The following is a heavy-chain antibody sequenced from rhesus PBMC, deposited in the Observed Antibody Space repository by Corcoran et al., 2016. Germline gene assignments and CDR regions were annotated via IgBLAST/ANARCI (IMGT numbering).Heavy chain of an antibody. CDR2: IGGGSGSP. J-gene: IGHJ4*01. CDR1: GGSVSNSNW. V-gene: IGHV4-65*01. Sequence: QVQLQESGPGLVKASETLSLTCAVSGGSVSNSNWWTWIRQPPGKGLEWIGYIGGGSGSPSYHPTLSSRVTISRDTSHSQVSLKLNSLTAADTAVYYCARLNWNSLDYWGQGVLVTVSS. D-gene: IGHD1-26*01. CDR3: ARLNWNSLDY.